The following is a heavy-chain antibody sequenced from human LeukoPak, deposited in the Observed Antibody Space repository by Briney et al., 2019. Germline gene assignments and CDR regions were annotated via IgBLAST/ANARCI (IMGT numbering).Heavy chain of an antibody. Sequence: GGSLRLSCAASGFTFSNQWMNWVRQGPGKGLEWVSVIYSGGSTYYADSVKGRFTISRDNSKNTLYLQMNSLRAEDTAVYYCARADILTGYYGDWGQGTLVTVSS. CDR1: GFTFSNQW. CDR3: ARADILTGYYGD. V-gene: IGHV3-66*01. D-gene: IGHD3-9*01. J-gene: IGHJ4*02. CDR2: IYSGGST.